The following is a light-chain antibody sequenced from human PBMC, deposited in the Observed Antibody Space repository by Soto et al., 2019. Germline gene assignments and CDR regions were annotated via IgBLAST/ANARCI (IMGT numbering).Light chain of an antibody. CDR2: EVT. Sequence: QSALTQPASVSGSPGQSITISCTGTSSDIGGYNYVSWYQQHPGKAPQLLIYEVTNRPSGVSHRFSGSKSGNTASLTISGLQTEDEADYYCNSYTSSSTLYVFGTGTKVTV. J-gene: IGLJ1*01. CDR1: SSDIGGYNY. CDR3: NSYTSSSTLYV. V-gene: IGLV2-14*01.